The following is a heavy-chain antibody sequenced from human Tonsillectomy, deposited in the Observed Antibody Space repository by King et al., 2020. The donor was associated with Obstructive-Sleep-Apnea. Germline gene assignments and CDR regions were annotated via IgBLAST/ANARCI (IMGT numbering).Heavy chain of an antibody. CDR1: GFTFGDYA. Sequence: VQLVESGGGLVQPGRSLRLSCTASGFTFGDYAVSWFRQAPGKGLEWVGFIGSEAYGGTTEYAASVKGRFTISRDDSKSIAYLQMNSLKTEDTAMFYCSRGVLVIAYYFDYWGQGTLVTVSS. D-gene: IGHD3-9*01. V-gene: IGHV3-49*03. J-gene: IGHJ4*02. CDR2: IGSEAYGGTT. CDR3: SRGVLVIAYYFDY.